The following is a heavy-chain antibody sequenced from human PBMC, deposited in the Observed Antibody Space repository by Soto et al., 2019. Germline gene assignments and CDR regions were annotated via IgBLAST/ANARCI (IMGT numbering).Heavy chain of an antibody. CDR1: GFTFSTYG. V-gene: IGHV3-30*19. J-gene: IGHJ6*02. D-gene: IGHD6-19*01. CDR3: ASDARYNSGRTLYYNYYALDI. CDR2: ISFDGTSK. Sequence: GGSLRLSCSVSGFTFSTYGMHWVRQAPGKGLEWVAVISFDGTSKYFADSVKGRFTISRDNSRNTLYLQMNSLRPEDTAVYYCASDARYNSGRTLYYNYYALDIWGQGATVTVSS.